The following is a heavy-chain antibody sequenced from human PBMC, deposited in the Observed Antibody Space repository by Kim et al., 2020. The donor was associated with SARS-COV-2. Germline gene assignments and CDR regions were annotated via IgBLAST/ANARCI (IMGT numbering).Heavy chain of an antibody. J-gene: IGHJ3*02. Sequence: GGSLRLSCAASGFSISDYSMNWVRQAPGKGLEWVACISRSRSYIYYADSVKGRFTNPRDNAKNALYLEMNSLRAEDTAVYYCARDLPQPYSGGDAFDIWGPGAMFTASS. D-gene: IGHD6-25*01. CDR1: GFSISDYS. V-gene: IGHV3-21*01. CDR2: ISRSRSYI. CDR3: ARDLPQPYSGGDAFDI.